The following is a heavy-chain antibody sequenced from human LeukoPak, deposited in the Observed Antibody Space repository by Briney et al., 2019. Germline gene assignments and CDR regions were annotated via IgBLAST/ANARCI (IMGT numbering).Heavy chain of an antibody. J-gene: IGHJ4*02. Sequence: PGGSLRLSCAASGFTFNNFAMSWVRRAPGKGLEWVSGVSGSGDSTYYADSVKGRFTISRDNSKNTLYLQMNSLRAEDTAVYYCAKPGEQWLVPFDYWGQGTLVTVSS. V-gene: IGHV3-23*01. D-gene: IGHD6-19*01. CDR3: AKPGEQWLVPFDY. CDR1: GFTFNNFA. CDR2: VSGSGDST.